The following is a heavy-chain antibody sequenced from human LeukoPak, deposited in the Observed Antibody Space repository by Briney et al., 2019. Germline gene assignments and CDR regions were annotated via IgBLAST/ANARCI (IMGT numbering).Heavy chain of an antibody. CDR3: ARGNSDYDHDY. CDR1: GFTFSDYY. D-gene: IGHD4-11*01. J-gene: IGHJ4*02. CDR2: ISSGSSYT. V-gene: IGHV3-11*06. Sequence: GGSLRLSCAASGFTFSDYYMSWIRQAPGKGLEWVSYISSGSSYTNNADSVKGRFTISRDNAKNSLYLQMNSLRAEDTAVYYCARGNSDYDHDYWGQGTLVTVSS.